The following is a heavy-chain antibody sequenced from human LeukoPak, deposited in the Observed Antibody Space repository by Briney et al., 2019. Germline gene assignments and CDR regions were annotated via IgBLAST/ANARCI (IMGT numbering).Heavy chain of an antibody. D-gene: IGHD4-17*01. CDR3: AREDGDYGFDY. V-gene: IGHV1-2*02. CDR2: INPNSGGT. Sequence: GASVKVSCKASGYTFSGYYMHWVRQAPGQGLEWMGWINPNSGGTNYAQKFQGRVTMTRDTSISTAYMELGRLRSDDTTVYYCAREDGDYGFDYWGQGTLLTVSS. CDR1: GYTFSGYY. J-gene: IGHJ4*02.